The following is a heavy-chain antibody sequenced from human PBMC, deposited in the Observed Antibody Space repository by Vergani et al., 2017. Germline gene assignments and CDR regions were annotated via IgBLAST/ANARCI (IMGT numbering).Heavy chain of an antibody. V-gene: IGHV1-69*02. D-gene: IGHD6-19*01. CDR3: ARGLGYSSPIDY. Sequence: QVQLVQSGAEVKKPGSSVKVSCKASGGTFSSYTISWVRQAPGQGLEWMGRIIPILGIANYAQKFQGRVTITADKSTSTAYMELSSLRSEDTAVYYCARGLGYSSPIDYWGQGTLVTVSS. CDR2: IIPILGIA. J-gene: IGHJ4*02. CDR1: GGTFSSYT.